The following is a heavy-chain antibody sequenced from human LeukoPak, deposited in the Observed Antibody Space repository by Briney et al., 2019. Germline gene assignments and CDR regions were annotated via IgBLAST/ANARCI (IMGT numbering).Heavy chain of an antibody. D-gene: IGHD3-10*01. V-gene: IGHV1-46*01. Sequence: ASVKVSCKASGYTFTSYYMHWVRQAPGQGLEWMGIINPSGGSTGYAQRFQGRVTMTRDTSTSTVYMELSSLRSEDTAVYNCARVYGAGSKKLYYFNDGGQGTLATAPS. CDR2: INPSGGST. CDR3: ARVYGAGSKKLYYFND. J-gene: IGHJ4*02. CDR1: GYTFTSYY.